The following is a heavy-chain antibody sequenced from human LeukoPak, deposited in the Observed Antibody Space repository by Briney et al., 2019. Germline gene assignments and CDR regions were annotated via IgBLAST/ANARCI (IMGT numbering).Heavy chain of an antibody. CDR1: GFTVSSNY. D-gene: IGHD6-25*01. J-gene: IGHJ4*02. CDR3: ARDRSSVYSFDY. V-gene: IGHV3-66*01. Sequence: PGGSLRLSCAASGFTVSSNYMSWVRQAPGKGLEWVSVIYSGGSTYYADSVKGRFTISRDKSKNTLYLQMNSLRAEDTAVYYCARDRSSVYSFDYXXXGXLVTVXS. CDR2: IYSGGST.